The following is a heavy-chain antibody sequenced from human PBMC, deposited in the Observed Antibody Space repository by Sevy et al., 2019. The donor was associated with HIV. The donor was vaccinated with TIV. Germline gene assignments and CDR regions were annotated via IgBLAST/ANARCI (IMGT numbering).Heavy chain of an antibody. V-gene: IGHV3-23*02. CDR1: GSAFNSHA. CDR2: ISGIGLNT. D-gene: IGHD1-26*01. CDR3: AQDLGIVGSIRPGAFDV. Sequence: GGSLRLSCAASGSAFNSHAITWVRQSPGKGLEWVSIISGIGLNTFYEDSGKGRSTISRDKTKNTQYLQLERLRGEDTAVYYCAQDLGIVGSIRPGAFDVWGQGTAVTVSS. J-gene: IGHJ3*01.